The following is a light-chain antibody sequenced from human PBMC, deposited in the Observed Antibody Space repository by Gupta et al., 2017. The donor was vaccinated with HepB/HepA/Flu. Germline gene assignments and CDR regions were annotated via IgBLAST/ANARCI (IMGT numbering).Light chain of an antibody. CDR2: DVS. Sequence: QSALTQPACVSGSPGQSITISCTGTSSDVGTYNSVSWYQQHPGKAPKLMIFDVSNRPSGVSDRFSGSKSGNTASLTISGLQAEDEADYYCSSYTSTITVVFGGGTRLTVL. J-gene: IGLJ2*01. CDR1: SSDVGTYNS. CDR3: SSYTSTITVV. V-gene: IGLV2-14*03.